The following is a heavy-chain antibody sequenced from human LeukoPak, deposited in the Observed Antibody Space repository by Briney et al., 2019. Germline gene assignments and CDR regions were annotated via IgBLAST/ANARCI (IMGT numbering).Heavy chain of an antibody. J-gene: IGHJ4*02. CDR2: IQFDGSKI. Sequence: GSLRLSCAASGFTFSSYAMSWVRQAPGKGLEWVAFIQFDGSKIDYADSVKGRFTISRDNSKNTLYLQMNSLRAEDTAVYYCARDREYFFDYWGQGTLVTVSS. D-gene: IGHD3-10*01. CDR1: GFTFSSYA. V-gene: IGHV3-30*02. CDR3: ARDREYFFDY.